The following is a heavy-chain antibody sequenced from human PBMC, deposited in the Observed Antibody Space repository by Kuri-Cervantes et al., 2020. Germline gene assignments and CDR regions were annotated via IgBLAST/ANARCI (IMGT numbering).Heavy chain of an antibody. V-gene: IGHV3-23*01. CDR1: GITFSSYA. D-gene: IGHD2-2*01. J-gene: IGHJ3*02. CDR3: AKGHLRHCSSTSCSDAFDI. CDR2: ISGSGAGT. Sequence: GESLKISCEASGITFSSYAMAWVRQAPGKGLEWVSAISGSGAGTYYADSMKGRFTVSRDNSRNTLYLQMNSLRAEDTAVYYCAKGHLRHCSSTSCSDAFDIWGQGTMVTVSS.